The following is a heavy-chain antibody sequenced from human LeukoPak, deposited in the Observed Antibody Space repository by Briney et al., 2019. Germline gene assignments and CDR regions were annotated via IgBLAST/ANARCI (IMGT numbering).Heavy chain of an antibody. J-gene: IGHJ4*02. D-gene: IGHD2-21*01. Sequence: PGGSLRLSCAASGFTFSTYAMSWVRQAPGKGLEWVSYIRSSSDTIYYADSVKGRFTISRDNAKSSLYLQMNSLRDEDTAMYFCASDSDYSFDYWGQGTLVTVSS. CDR2: IRSSSDTI. CDR1: GFTFSTYA. V-gene: IGHV3-48*02. CDR3: ASDSDYSFDY.